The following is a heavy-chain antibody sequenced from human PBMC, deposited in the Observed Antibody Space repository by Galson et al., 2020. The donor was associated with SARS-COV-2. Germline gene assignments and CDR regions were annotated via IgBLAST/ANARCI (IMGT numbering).Heavy chain of an antibody. CDR1: GFTFSSYS. CDR2: ISSSSSTI. Sequence: GGSLRLSCAASGFTFSSYSMNWVRQAPGKGLEWVSYISSSSSTIYYADSVKGRFTISRDNAKNSLYLQMNSLRDEDTAVYYCARDKGLGGTSYYYYYMDVWGKGTTVTVSS. CDR3: ARDKGLGGTSYYYYYMDV. V-gene: IGHV3-48*02. J-gene: IGHJ6*03. D-gene: IGHD1-26*01.